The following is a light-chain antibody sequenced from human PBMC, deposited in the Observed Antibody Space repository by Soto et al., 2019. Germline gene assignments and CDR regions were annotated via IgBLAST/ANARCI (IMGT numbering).Light chain of an antibody. J-gene: IGLJ2*01. CDR2: EGS. CDR3: CSYAGSRGVV. V-gene: IGLV2-23*01. CDR1: SSDVGSYNL. Sequence: QSALTQPASVSGSPGQSNTISCTGTSSDVGSYNLVSWYQQHPGKAPKLMIYEGSKRPSGVSNRFSGSKSGNTASLTISGLQAEDEADYYCCSYAGSRGVVFGGGTKVTVL.